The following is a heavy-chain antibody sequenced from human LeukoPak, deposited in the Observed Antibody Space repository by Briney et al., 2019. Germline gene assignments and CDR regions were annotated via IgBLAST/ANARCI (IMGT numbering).Heavy chain of an antibody. J-gene: IGHJ4*02. Sequence: SETLSLTCTVSSGYLSDYYWNWIRQPPGKGLEWIGNIYHSGTTNHNPSLKSRVTISIDTSKKQFSLKLRSVTTADTAMYFCGRYYDSSGYSPISNWGQGILVTLSS. CDR2: IYHSGTT. V-gene: IGHV4-59*01. D-gene: IGHD3-22*01. CDR1: SGYLSDYY. CDR3: GRYYDSSGYSPISN.